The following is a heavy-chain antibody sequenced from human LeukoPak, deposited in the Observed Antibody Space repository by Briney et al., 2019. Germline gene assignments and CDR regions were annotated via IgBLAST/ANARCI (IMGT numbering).Heavy chain of an antibody. Sequence: SETLSLTCTVSGGSISSYHWSWIRQPPGKGLEWIGEINHSGSTNYNPSLKSRVTISVDTSKNQFSLKLSSVTAADTAVYYCAIRPTGGSNYFDYWGQGTLVTVSS. J-gene: IGHJ4*02. V-gene: IGHV4-34*01. CDR2: INHSGST. D-gene: IGHD2-15*01. CDR3: AIRPTGGSNYFDY. CDR1: GGSISSYH.